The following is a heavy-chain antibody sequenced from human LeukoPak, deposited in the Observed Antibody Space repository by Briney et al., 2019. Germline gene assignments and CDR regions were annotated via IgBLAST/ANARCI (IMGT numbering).Heavy chain of an antibody. CDR2: IYYSGST. D-gene: IGHD3-10*01. V-gene: IGHV4-59*01. J-gene: IGHJ6*02. Sequence: SETLSLTCTVSGXSTSSYYWSWIRQPPGKGLEWIGYIYYSGSTNYNPSLKSRVTISVDTSKNQFSLKLSSVTAADTAVYYCAREGTSYGMDVWGQGTTVTVSS. CDR3: AREGTSYGMDV. CDR1: GXSTSSYY.